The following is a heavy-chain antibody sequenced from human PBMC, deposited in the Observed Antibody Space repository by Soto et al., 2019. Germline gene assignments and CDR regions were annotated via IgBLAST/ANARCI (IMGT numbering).Heavy chain of an antibody. V-gene: IGHV4-59*01. J-gene: IGHJ4*02. Sequence: QVQLQESGPGLVKPSETLSLTCAVSGDSISSYYCMWIRQPPGKGLESIGYLYYGRSANYNPSLKRLVTLSVDTSRNQCSLTLSSMTAADPAVYYCALRSMAVVPEYWGQGTLVTVSS. CDR1: GDSISSYY. D-gene: IGHD3-22*01. CDR2: LYYGRSA. CDR3: ALRSMAVVPEY.